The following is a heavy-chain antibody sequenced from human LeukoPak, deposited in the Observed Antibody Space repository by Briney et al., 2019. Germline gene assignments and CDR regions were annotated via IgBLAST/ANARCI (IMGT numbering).Heavy chain of an antibody. V-gene: IGHV3-23*01. J-gene: IGHJ4*02. D-gene: IGHD6-19*01. CDR1: GFTFSTYG. CDR2: NSGGSS. CDR3: AKDRAPSGPIKVAGNFDS. Sequence: GGSLRLSCAASGFTFSTYGVYWVRQAPGKGLEWVSSNSGGSSYYADSVKGRFTISRDNSKNTLYLQMNSLRAEDTAVYYCAKDRAPSGPIKVAGNFDSWGQGTLVTVSS.